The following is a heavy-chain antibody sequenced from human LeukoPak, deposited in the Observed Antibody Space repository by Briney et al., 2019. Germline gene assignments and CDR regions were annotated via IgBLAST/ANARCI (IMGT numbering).Heavy chain of an antibody. D-gene: IGHD6-13*01. V-gene: IGHV3-23*01. Sequence: GGSLRLSCAASGFTFSSYAMSWVRQAPGKGLEWVSAISGGSTYYADSVKGRFTISRDNSKNTLYLQMNSLRAEDTAVYYCANRNAPGIAGYWGQGTLVTVSS. CDR2: ISGGST. CDR1: GFTFSSYA. J-gene: IGHJ4*02. CDR3: ANRNAPGIAGY.